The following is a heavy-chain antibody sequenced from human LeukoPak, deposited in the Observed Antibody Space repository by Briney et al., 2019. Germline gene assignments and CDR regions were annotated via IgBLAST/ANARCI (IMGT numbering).Heavy chain of an antibody. CDR2: ISSDGSNK. Sequence: PGRSLRLSCAASGFTFSSYVMHWVRQAPGKGLEWVAVISSDGSNKYYADSLKGRFTISRDNSKTTLYLQMNSLRAEDTAVYYCARGRPMIVVADAFDIWGQGTMVTVSS. CDR3: ARGRPMIVVADAFDI. D-gene: IGHD3-22*01. J-gene: IGHJ3*02. CDR1: GFTFSSYV. V-gene: IGHV3-30*04.